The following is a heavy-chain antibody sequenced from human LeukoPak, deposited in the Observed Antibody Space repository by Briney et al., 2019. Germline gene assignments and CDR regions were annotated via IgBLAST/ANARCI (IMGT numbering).Heavy chain of an antibody. CDR2: IIPIFDTV. CDR1: GGTFSSYA. J-gene: IGHJ6*03. D-gene: IGHD3-10*01. CDR3: ARAYYYGSGSYYPTYYYYYYMDV. V-gene: IGHV1-69*06. Sequence: GASVKVSCKASGGTFSSYAISWVRQAPGQGLEWMGGIIPIFDTVNYAQKFQGRVTITADTSTNIAYMELSSLRSEDTAVYYCARAYYYGSGSYYPTYYYYYYMDVWGKGTTVTVSS.